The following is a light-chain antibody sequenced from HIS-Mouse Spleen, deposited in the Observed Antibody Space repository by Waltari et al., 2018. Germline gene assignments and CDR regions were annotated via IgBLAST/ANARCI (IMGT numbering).Light chain of an antibody. CDR1: NIGSKS. V-gene: IGLV3-21*03. CDR2: GDS. CDR3: QVWDSSSDHVV. Sequence: SYVLTQPPSVPVAPGKTARITCGGNNIGSKSVHWYQQKPGQAPVLVVYGDSDRPSGIPGRFSGSNSGNTATLTISRVEAGDEADYYCQVWDSSSDHVVFGGGTKLTVL. J-gene: IGLJ2*01.